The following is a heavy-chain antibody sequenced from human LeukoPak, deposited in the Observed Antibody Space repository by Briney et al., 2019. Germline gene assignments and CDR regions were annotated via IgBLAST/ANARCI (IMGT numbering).Heavy chain of an antibody. Sequence: SETLSLXCTVSGGSISSYYWSWIRQPAGKGLEWIGRIYTSGSTNYNPSLKSRVTMSVDTSKNQFSLKLSSVTAADTAVYYCARGYYDSSAQGAFDIWGQGTMVTVSS. D-gene: IGHD3-22*01. V-gene: IGHV4-4*07. CDR1: GGSISSYY. CDR2: IYTSGST. J-gene: IGHJ3*02. CDR3: ARGYYDSSAQGAFDI.